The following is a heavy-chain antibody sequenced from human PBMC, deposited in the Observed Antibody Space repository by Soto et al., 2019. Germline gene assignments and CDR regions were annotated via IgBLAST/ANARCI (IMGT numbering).Heavy chain of an antibody. CDR3: ARDSSGYYVDFDAFDI. CDR1: GYTFTSYY. CDR2: INPSGGST. D-gene: IGHD3-22*01. V-gene: IGHV1-46*01. Sequence: ASVKVSCKASGYTFTSYYMHWVRQAPGQGLEWMGIINPSGGSTSYAQKFQGRVTMTRDTSTSTVYMELSSLRSEDTAVYYCARDSSGYYVDFDAFDIWGQGTMVTVSS. J-gene: IGHJ3*02.